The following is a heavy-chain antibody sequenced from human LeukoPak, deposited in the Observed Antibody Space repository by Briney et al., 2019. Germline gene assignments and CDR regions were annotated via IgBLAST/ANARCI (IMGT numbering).Heavy chain of an antibody. CDR2: ISYDGSNK. CDR3: AKDKGSSWFYFDY. Sequence: GRSLRLSCAASGFTFSSYGMHWVRQAPGKGLEWVAVISYDGSNKYYADSVKGRFTISRDNSKNTLYLQMNSLRAEDTAVYYCAKDKGSSWFYFDYWGQGTLVTVSS. J-gene: IGHJ4*02. D-gene: IGHD6-13*01. V-gene: IGHV3-30*18. CDR1: GFTFSSYG.